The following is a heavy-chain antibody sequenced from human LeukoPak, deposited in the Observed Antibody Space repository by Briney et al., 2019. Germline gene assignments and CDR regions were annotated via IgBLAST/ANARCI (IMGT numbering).Heavy chain of an antibody. Sequence: PGGSLRLSCAASGFTVSNDYMSWVRQAPGKGLEWVSVIYRDGGTYYADSVRGRFTISRDNSKNTLYLQMNSLRAEDTAVYYCAGEYSSSSMVYYYGMDVWGQGTTVTVSS. V-gene: IGHV3-53*01. CDR3: AGEYSSSSMVYYYGMDV. J-gene: IGHJ6*02. CDR2: IYRDGGT. CDR1: GFTVSNDY. D-gene: IGHD6-6*01.